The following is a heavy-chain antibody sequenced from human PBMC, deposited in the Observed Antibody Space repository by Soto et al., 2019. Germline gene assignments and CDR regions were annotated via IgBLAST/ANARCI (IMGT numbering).Heavy chain of an antibody. CDR1: GFTVSSNY. D-gene: IGHD6-19*01. CDR2: IYSGGST. Sequence: EVQLVESGGGLVQPGGSLRLSCAASGFTVSSNYMNWVRQAPGKGLEWVSVIYSGGSTYYADSVKGRFTISRDNSKNTLYLQMYSLRAEDTAVYYCARSWAVAGSYDYWGQGTLVTVSS. J-gene: IGHJ4*02. CDR3: ARSWAVAGSYDY. V-gene: IGHV3-66*01.